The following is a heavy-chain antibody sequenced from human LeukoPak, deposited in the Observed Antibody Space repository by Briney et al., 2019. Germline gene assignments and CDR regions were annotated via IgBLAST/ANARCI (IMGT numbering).Heavy chain of an antibody. D-gene: IGHD4-11*01. CDR2: ISYSGST. J-gene: IGHJ5*02. CDR3: ARGQDDYSSFYTWFDP. V-gene: IGHV4-31*03. CDR1: GGSISSGGYY. Sequence: SETLSLTCTVSGGSISSGGYYWNWIRQHPGKGLEWIGYISYSGSTSYNPSLKSRLTISIETSKNQFSLKLRSVTAADTAVYYCARGQDDYSSFYTWFDPWGQGTLVTVSS.